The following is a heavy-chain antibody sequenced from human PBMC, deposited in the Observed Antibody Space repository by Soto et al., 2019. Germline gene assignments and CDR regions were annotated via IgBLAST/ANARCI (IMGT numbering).Heavy chain of an antibody. CDR1: GFTFSSYG. J-gene: IGHJ4*02. Sequence: QVQLVESGGGVVQPGRSLRLSCAASGFTFSSYGMHWVRQAPGKGLEWVAVIWYDGSNKYYADSVKGRFTISRDNSKNTLDLQMNSLRAEDTAVYYCATTYYYDSREYYFDYWGQGTLVTVSS. D-gene: IGHD3-22*01. V-gene: IGHV3-33*01. CDR3: ATTYYYDSREYYFDY. CDR2: IWYDGSNK.